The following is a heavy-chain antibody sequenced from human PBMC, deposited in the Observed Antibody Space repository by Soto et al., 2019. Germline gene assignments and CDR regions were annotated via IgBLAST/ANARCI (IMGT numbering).Heavy chain of an antibody. Sequence: PGVSLRLSCAASGFTFSSYAMHWVRQAPGKGLEWVAVISYDGSNKYYADSVKGRFTISRDNSKNTLYLQMNSLRAEDTAVYYCERGYYYDSSGYPDPIDYWGQGTLVTVSS. V-gene: IGHV3-30-3*01. CDR2: ISYDGSNK. J-gene: IGHJ4*02. CDR1: GFTFSSYA. D-gene: IGHD3-22*01. CDR3: ERGYYYDSSGYPDPIDY.